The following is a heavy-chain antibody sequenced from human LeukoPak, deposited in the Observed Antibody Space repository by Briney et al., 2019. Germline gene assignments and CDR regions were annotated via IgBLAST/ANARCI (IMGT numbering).Heavy chain of an antibody. V-gene: IGHV3-23*01. CDR3: ATHGSGSTLYYYYMDV. D-gene: IGHD3-10*01. CDR2: ISDRGDST. Sequence: QSGGSLRLSCAASGFSLTTYAMGWVRQAPGKGLEWVSVISDRGDSTYYADSVKGRFTISRDNSKNTLYLQMNSLRAEDTAVYYCATHGSGSTLYYYYMDVWGKGTTVTVSS. CDR1: GFSLTTYA. J-gene: IGHJ6*03.